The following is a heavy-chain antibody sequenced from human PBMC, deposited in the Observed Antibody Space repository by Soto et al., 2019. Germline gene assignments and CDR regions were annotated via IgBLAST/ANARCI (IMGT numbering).Heavy chain of an antibody. Sequence: SLRLSCTASGFLFTDYYMSWIRQPPGKGLEWLAYIDGSSDYTNSADSVKGRFTISRDNAKNSVFLQMNNLRADDTAVYYCAGDLRFSSTNYFDFWGRGTLVTVSS. CDR3: AGDLRFSSTNYFDF. CDR2: IDGSSDYT. CDR1: GFLFTDYY. J-gene: IGHJ4*02. D-gene: IGHD2-8*01. V-gene: IGHV3-11*06.